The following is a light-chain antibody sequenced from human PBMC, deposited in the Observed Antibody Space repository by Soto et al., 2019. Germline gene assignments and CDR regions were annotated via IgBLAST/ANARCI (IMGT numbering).Light chain of an antibody. CDR3: LSYDSTVTSVV. Sequence: QSVLTQPPSVLGVPGQRVTIACTGSSSNIGAVYDVHWYQQVPGSAPKLLIYGQNNQPSGVPDRFSGSRSGTSAALAITRLQAEDEADYYCLSYDSTVTSVVFGGGTKVTVL. J-gene: IGLJ2*01. CDR2: GQN. V-gene: IGLV1-40*01. CDR1: SSNIGAVYD.